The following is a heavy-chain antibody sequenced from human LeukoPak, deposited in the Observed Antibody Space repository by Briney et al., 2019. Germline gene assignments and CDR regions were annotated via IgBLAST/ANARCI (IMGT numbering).Heavy chain of an antibody. CDR3: ARFPKYYYDSSGVWDY. D-gene: IGHD3-22*01. Sequence: ASVKVSCKASGGTFSSYAISWVRQAPGQGLEWMGWISAYNGNTNYAQKLQGRVTMTTDTSTSTAYMELRSLRSDDTAVYYCARFPKYYYDSSGVWDYWGQGTLVTVSS. J-gene: IGHJ4*02. CDR1: GGTFSSYA. CDR2: ISAYNGNT. V-gene: IGHV1-18*01.